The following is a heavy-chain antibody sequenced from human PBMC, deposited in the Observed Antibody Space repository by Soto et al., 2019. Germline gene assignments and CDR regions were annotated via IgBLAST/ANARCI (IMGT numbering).Heavy chain of an antibody. J-gene: IGHJ5*02. V-gene: IGHV4-59*01. Sequence: SETLSLTCTVSGGSISNYYWSWIRQPPGKGLEWIGFIYYSGSTNYNPSFKSRVTISVDTSKNQFSLKVSSVTAADTAVYYCARAGARYYDGHLGPWGQRTVVTFSS. D-gene: IGHD3-22*01. CDR2: IYYSGST. CDR3: ARAGARYYDGHLGP. CDR1: GGSISNYY.